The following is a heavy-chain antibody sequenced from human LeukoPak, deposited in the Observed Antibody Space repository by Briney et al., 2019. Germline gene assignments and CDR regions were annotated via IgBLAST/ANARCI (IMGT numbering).Heavy chain of an antibody. J-gene: IGHJ4*02. CDR3: SREGGRSGCAH. CDR2: ISGDGGE. D-gene: IGHD3-3*01. CDR1: GFSVSDNY. Sequence: GGPLRLSCAACGFSVSDNYMRWVRQLRGRGLEGVSDISGDGGEFYRDSSRGRINISRDNYKHPLYLEMNSLRAEDTAVYYCSREGGRSGCAHWLQAAPATVCS. V-gene: IGHV3-53*01.